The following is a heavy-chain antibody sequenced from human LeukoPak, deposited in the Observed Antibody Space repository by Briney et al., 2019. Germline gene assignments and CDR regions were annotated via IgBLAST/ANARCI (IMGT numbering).Heavy chain of an antibody. CDR1: GGTFSSYA. D-gene: IGHD6-13*01. CDR3: ARDGIAAAGNWFDP. CDR2: IIPIFGTA. Sequence: ASVKVSCKASGGTFSSYAISWVRQAPGQGLEWMGGIIPIFGTANYEQKFQGRVTITADESTSTAYMELSSLRSEDTAVYYCARDGIAAAGNWFDPWGQGTLVTVSS. V-gene: IGHV1-69*13. J-gene: IGHJ5*02.